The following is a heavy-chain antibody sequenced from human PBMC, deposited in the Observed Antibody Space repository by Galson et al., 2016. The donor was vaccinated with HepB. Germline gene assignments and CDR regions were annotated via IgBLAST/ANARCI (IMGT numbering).Heavy chain of an antibody. J-gene: IGHJ6*02. V-gene: IGHV3-7*01. CDR2: INQDGSEE. Sequence: SLRLSCAASRFTFNHYWMSWVRQVPGKGLEWVANINQDGSEEYSVDSVKGRFTTSRDNANNSVYLQMNSLRAEDTAVYFCTRDRYCNRGSCHVPYFYYGMDVWGQGTTVTVSS. CDR1: RFTFNHYW. D-gene: IGHD2/OR15-2a*01. CDR3: TRDRYCNRGSCHVPYFYYGMDV.